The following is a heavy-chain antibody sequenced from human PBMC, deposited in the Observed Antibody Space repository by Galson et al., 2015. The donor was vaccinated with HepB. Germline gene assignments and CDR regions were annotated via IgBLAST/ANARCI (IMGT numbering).Heavy chain of an antibody. CDR2: IHPGDSDT. CDR1: GYSFTNYW. J-gene: IGHJ1*01. Sequence: QSGAEVKKPGESLKISCKGSGYSFTNYWIGWVRQMPGKGLEWMGIIHPGDSDTRYSPSFQGQVTISADKSISTAYLQWSSLKASDTAMYYCARLPGIVAVANTYFQHWGQGTLVTVSS. D-gene: IGHD6-13*01. CDR3: ARLPGIVAVANTYFQH. V-gene: IGHV5-51*03.